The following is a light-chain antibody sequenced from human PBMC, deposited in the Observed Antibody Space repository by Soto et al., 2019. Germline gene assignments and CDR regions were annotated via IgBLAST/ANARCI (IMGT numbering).Light chain of an antibody. V-gene: IGKV3-20*01. CDR2: GAS. CDR3: QHYVTSSIT. Sequence: EVVLTQSPGTLSLSPGERVTILCLASQSVSSTSLDWYQQKPGQTPRLLIYGASSRATGAQDRISGGGSGTHFTLTISRLEPEDFAVYYCQHYVTSSITFGQGTRLEIK. CDR1: QSVSSTS. J-gene: IGKJ5*01.